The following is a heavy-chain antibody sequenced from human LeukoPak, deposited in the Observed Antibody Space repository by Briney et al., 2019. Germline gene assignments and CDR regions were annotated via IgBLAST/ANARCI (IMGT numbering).Heavy chain of an antibody. CDR1: GGSISSYY. J-gene: IGHJ4*02. CDR3: ARATLDYGDPYFDY. Sequence: PSETLSLTCTVSGGSISSYYWSWLRQPAGKGLEWLGRIYTSGSTNYNPSLKSRVTMSVDTSKNQFSLKLSSVTAADTAVYYCARATLDYGDPYFDYWGQGTLVTVSS. CDR2: IYTSGST. D-gene: IGHD4-17*01. V-gene: IGHV4-4*07.